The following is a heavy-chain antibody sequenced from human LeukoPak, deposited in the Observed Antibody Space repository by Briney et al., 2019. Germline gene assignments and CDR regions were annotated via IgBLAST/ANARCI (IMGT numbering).Heavy chain of an antibody. CDR1: GFTFNYAW. J-gene: IGHJ6*02. CDR2: TVSEIDGGTT. CDR3: TTDEDWNYARKDV. Sequence: GGSLRVSCAASGFTFNYAWMSWVRQVPGKGLEWVGQTVSEIDGGTTGYAAPVKGRFTISRDDSKSTLYLQMNSLKIEDTAVYYCTTDEDWNYARKDVWGQGATVTVSS. D-gene: IGHD1-7*01. V-gene: IGHV3-15*04.